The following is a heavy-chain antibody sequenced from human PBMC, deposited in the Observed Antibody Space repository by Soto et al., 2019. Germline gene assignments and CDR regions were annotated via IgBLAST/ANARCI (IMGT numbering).Heavy chain of an antibody. CDR2: IKSKTDGGTT. Sequence: EVQLVESGGGLVKPGGSLRLSCAASGFTFSNAWMSWVRQAPGKGLEWVGRIKSKTDGGTTDYAAPVKGRFTISRDDSKNTLYLQMNSLKTEDTAVYYCTIDLAYDYIWGSYNIWGQGTMVTVSS. J-gene: IGHJ3*02. CDR1: GFTFSNAW. V-gene: IGHV3-15*01. D-gene: IGHD3-16*01. CDR3: TIDLAYDYIWGSYNI.